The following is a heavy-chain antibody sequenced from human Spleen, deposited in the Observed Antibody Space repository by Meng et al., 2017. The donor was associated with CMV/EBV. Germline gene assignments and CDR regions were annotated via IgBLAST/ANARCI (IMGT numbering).Heavy chain of an antibody. CDR1: GSSVSSAFF. CDR2: IYHTGST. CDR3: ARVRRAFDY. V-gene: IGHV4-38-2*02. Sequence: SETLSLTCTVSGSSVSSAFFWGWIRQPPGKGLEWIANIYHTGSTYYNPSLKSRATISVDTSKNLLSLNLTSVTAADTAIYYCARVRRAFDYWGQGTLVTVSS. J-gene: IGHJ4*02.